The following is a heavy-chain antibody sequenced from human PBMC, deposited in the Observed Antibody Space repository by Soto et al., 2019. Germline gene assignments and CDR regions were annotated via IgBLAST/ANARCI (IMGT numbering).Heavy chain of an antibody. V-gene: IGHV1-24*01. D-gene: IGHD1-1*01. CDR1: GDTLTKLA. CDR2: FDPEDDES. Sequence: QVHLIQSGAEVKKPGASMKVSCKVSGDTLTKLAVHWVRQAPEKGLEWMGGFDPEDDESIYAQKFEARVTMTADTSIDTAYMELRGLKSDDTAVYYCVTVFSANWPNGFDLWGQGTQVTVSS. CDR3: VTVFSANWPNGFDL. J-gene: IGHJ4*02.